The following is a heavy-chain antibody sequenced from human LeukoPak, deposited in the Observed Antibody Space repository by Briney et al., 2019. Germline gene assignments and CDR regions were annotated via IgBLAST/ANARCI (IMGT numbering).Heavy chain of an antibody. CDR2: INHSGST. CDR1: GGSFSGYY. V-gene: IGHV4-34*01. CDR3: ANSRWFDP. Sequence: SETLSLTCAVYGGSFSGYYWSWIRQPPGKGLEWIGEINHSGSTNYNPSLESRVTISVDTSKNQFSLKLSSVTAADTAVYYCANSRWFDPWGQGTLVTVSS. J-gene: IGHJ5*02.